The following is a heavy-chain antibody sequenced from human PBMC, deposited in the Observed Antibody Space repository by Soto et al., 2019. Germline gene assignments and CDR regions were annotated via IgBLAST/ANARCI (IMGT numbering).Heavy chain of an antibody. J-gene: IGHJ6*02. CDR1: GFTVSNNY. V-gene: IGHV3-53*01. D-gene: IGHD2-15*01. CDR2: IYSGGST. Sequence: GGSLRLSCAASGFTVSNNYMSWVRQAPGKGLEWVSVIYSGGSTYYADSVKGRFTISRDNSKNTLYLQMNSLRAEDTAVYYCAKDYGYCSGGSCPYYYGMDVWGQGTTVTVSS. CDR3: AKDYGYCSGGSCPYYYGMDV.